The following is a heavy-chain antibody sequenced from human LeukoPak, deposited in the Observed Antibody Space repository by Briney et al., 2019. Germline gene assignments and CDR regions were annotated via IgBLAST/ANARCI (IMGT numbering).Heavy chain of an antibody. CDR3: ARLDSSGSRAYFDY. CDR1: GYSSTSYW. J-gene: IGHJ4*02. Sequence: GESLKISCKGSGYSSTSYWIGWVRQMPGKDLEWMGIIYPGDSDTRYNPSFQGQVTISADKSISTAYLQWSSLKASDTAMYYCARLDSSGSRAYFDYWGQGTLVTVSS. D-gene: IGHD6-19*01. CDR2: IYPGDSDT. V-gene: IGHV5-51*01.